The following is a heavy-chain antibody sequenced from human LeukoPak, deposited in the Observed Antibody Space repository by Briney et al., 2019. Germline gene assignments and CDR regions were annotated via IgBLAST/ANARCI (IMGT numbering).Heavy chain of an antibody. J-gene: IGHJ4*02. V-gene: IGHV1-24*01. D-gene: IGHD3-22*01. CDR1: GYTLTELS. CDR3: ATLSSGDSDY. CDR2: FDPEDGET. Sequence: AASVNVSCKVSGYTLTELSMHWVRQAPRKGLEWMGGFDPEDGETIYAQKFQGRVTMTEDTSTDTAYMELSSLRSEDTAVYYCATLSSGDSDYWGQGTLVTVSS.